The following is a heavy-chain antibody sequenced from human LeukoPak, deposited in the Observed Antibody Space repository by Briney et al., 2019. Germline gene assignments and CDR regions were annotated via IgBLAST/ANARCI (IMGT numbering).Heavy chain of an antibody. CDR3: AKAPYYDILTGYYIDY. CDR1: GFTFSSYA. V-gene: IGHV3-23*01. Sequence: PGGSLRLSCAASGFTFSSYAMSWVRQAPGKGLEWVSGISGSGGSTYYADSVKGRFTISRDNSKNTLYLQMNSLRAEDTAVYYCAKAPYYDILTGYYIDYWGQGTLVTVSS. D-gene: IGHD3-9*01. J-gene: IGHJ4*02. CDR2: ISGSGGST.